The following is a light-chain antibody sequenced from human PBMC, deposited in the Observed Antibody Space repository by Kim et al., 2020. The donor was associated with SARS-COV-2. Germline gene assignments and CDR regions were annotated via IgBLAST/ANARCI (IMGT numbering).Light chain of an antibody. CDR1: QAMSTY. CDR3: QQFHNYPYS. V-gene: IGKV1-9*01. Sequence: SASVGDTVTITCRASQAMSTYLAWYQQDPGKAPKLLIYEVFTLRSAVPSRFSGSRSGSVFTLTISSLQPEDFATYFCQQFHNYPYSFGQGTKLEI. J-gene: IGKJ2*01. CDR2: EVF.